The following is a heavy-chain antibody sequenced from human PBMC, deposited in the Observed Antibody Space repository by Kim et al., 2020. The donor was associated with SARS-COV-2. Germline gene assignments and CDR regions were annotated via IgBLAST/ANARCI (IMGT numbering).Heavy chain of an antibody. Sequence: GGSLRLSCAASGFTFSSYDMHWVRQATGKGLEWVSAIGTAGDTYYPGSVKGRFTISRENAKNSLYLQMNSLRAGDTAVYYCARGPPLDSSSSTYYYGMDVWGQGTTVTVSS. CDR1: GFTFSSYD. J-gene: IGHJ6*02. V-gene: IGHV3-13*01. CDR3: ARGPPLDSSSSTYYYGMDV. CDR2: IGTAGDT. D-gene: IGHD6-6*01.